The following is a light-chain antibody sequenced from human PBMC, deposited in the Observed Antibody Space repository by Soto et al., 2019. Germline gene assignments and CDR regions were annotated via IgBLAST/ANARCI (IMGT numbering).Light chain of an antibody. V-gene: IGLV1-44*01. J-gene: IGLJ1*01. CDR1: NSNLGSNT. CDR2: YDN. Sequence: QSVLTQPPSASGTPGQRVTISCSGSNSNLGSNTVNWYQQLPGTAPKLLIYYDNLRPSGVPDRISGYKSGTSASLAISGLQSDDEADYYFAAWDDSLNGRVFGTGTKLTVL. CDR3: AAWDDSLNGRV.